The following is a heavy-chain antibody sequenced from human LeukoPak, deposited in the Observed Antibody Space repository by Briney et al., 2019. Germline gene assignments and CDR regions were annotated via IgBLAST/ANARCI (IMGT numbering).Heavy chain of an antibody. J-gene: IGHJ4*02. V-gene: IGHV3-74*01. CDR3: ARDQSIAAAGNDY. CDR1: GFTFSSYW. CDR2: INSDGSST. D-gene: IGHD6-13*01. Sequence: GGSLRLSCAASGFTFSSYWMHWVRHAPGKGLVWVSRINSDGSSTSYADSVKGRFTISRDNAKNTLYLQMNSLRAEDTAVYYCARDQSIAAAGNDYWGQGTLVTVSS.